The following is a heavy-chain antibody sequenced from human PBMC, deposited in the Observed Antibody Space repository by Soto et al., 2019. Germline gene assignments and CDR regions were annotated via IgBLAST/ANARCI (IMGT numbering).Heavy chain of an antibody. CDR1: GGSISSYY. Sequence: TSETLSLTCTVPGGSISSYYWSWIRQPPGKGLEWIGYIYYSGSTNYNPSLKSRVTLSVDTSKNQFSLKLSSVTAADTAVYYCARGYYFIAGPYSSSSTYYYYMDVWGKGTTVTVSS. CDR2: IYYSGST. J-gene: IGHJ6*03. V-gene: IGHV4-59*12. D-gene: IGHD6-6*01. CDR3: ARGYYFIAGPYSSSSTYYYYMDV.